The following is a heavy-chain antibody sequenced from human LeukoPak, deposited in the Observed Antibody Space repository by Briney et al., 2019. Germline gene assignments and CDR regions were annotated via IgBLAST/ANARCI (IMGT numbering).Heavy chain of an antibody. CDR3: AKALTARYSSEIDY. V-gene: IGHV3-9*01. CDR1: GFTFSIYA. Sequence: PGRSLRLSCAASGFTFSIYAMHWVRQAPGKGLEWVSGISWNSGSIGYADSVKGRFTISRDNAKNSLYLQMNSLRAEDTALYYCAKALTARYSSEIDYWGQGTLVTVSS. D-gene: IGHD6-25*01. CDR2: ISWNSGSI. J-gene: IGHJ4*02.